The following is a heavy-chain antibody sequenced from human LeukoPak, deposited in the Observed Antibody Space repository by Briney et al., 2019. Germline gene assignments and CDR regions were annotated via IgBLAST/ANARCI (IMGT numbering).Heavy chain of an antibody. D-gene: IGHD1-14*01. CDR3: ARDHTGAYDMDV. CDR2: INGGSDDR. CDR1: GFNVGDNY. Sequence: GSLRLSCAASGFNVGDNYRNWVRQAPGKGLEWVSSINGGSDDRYYAASIQGRFTISRDSAKNSLSLQMNSLRAEDTAAYYCARDHTGAYDMDVWGQGTTVTVSS. V-gene: IGHV3-21*01. J-gene: IGHJ6*02.